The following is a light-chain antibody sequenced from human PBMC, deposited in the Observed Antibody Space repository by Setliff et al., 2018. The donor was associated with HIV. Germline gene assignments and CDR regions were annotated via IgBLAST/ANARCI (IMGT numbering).Light chain of an antibody. Sequence: QSALAQPASVSGSPGQSITISCTGTSSDVGTYNLVSWYQQYPGKVPKLVIFEVSKRPSGVSHRFSGSKSGNTASLTISGLQAEDEADYYCNSYTNTNTLGVFGTGTKV. J-gene: IGLJ1*01. V-gene: IGLV2-14*02. CDR1: SSDVGTYNL. CDR2: EVS. CDR3: NSYTNTNTLGV.